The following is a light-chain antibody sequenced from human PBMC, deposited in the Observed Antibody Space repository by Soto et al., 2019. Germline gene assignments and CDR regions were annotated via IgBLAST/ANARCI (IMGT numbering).Light chain of an antibody. V-gene: IGLV2-14*01. Sequence: QSALTQPASVSGSPGQSITISCTGTSSDVGGYNYVPWYQQHPGKAPKLMIYDVSNRPSGVSNRFSGSKSGNTASLTISGRQAEDEADYYCSSYTSSSTRVFGTGTKVTV. J-gene: IGLJ1*01. CDR1: SSDVGGYNY. CDR3: SSYTSSSTRV. CDR2: DVS.